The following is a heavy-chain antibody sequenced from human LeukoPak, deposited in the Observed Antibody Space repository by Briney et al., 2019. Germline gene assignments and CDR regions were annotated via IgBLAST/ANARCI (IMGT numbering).Heavy chain of an antibody. V-gene: IGHV3-30*03. D-gene: IGHD5-24*01. CDR2: ISYDGSNK. J-gene: IGHJ4*02. Sequence: PGGSLRLSCAASGFTLSSYGMHWVRQAPGKGLEWVAVISYDGSNKYYADSVKGRFTISRDNSKNTLYLQMNSLRAEDTAVYYCAQGEMATIDYWGQGTLVTVSS. CDR3: AQGEMATIDY. CDR1: GFTLSSYG.